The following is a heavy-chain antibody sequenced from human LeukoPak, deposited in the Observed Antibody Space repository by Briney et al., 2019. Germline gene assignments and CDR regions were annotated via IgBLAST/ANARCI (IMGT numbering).Heavy chain of an antibody. V-gene: IGHV4-59*01. Sequence: SETLSLTCTVSGGSINNYYWSWIRQPPGKPLEWLGSIYYSGITNYNPSLKSRVSMSIDTSKTQFSLKLSSVTAADTAVYYCAKDSPEPTWGQGTLVTVSS. CDR2: IYYSGIT. D-gene: IGHD1-14*01. CDR3: AKDSPEPT. J-gene: IGHJ5*02. CDR1: GGSINNYY.